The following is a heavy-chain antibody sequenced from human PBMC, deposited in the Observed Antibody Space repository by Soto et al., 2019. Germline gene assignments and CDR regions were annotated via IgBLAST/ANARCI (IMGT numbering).Heavy chain of an antibody. CDR1: GFTFSSFW. CDR2: INSDGSAT. Sequence: EVQLVESGGGLVQPGGSLRLSCAASGFTFSSFWMHWVRQGPGKGLVWVSRINSDGSATSYADSVKGRFTISRDNAKNTLFLQMDSLRAEDTAVDYCARGAECSWVWWFKHWGQGTLVTVSP. V-gene: IGHV3-74*01. CDR3: ARGAECSWVWWFKH. J-gene: IGHJ1*01. D-gene: IGHD1-26*01.